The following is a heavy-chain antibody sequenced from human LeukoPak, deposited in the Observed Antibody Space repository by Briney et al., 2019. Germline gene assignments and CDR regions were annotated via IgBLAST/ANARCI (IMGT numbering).Heavy chain of an antibody. CDR1: GYRFARYY. J-gene: IGHJ4*02. Sequence: GASVNVSCKASGYRFARYYMHWARQAPGQGLEWMGIINPGDGGTTYAQKFEGRLTLTRDTSTATVYMELSSLRSEDTAIYYCATFTTVSTGDYWGQGSLVAVSS. CDR2: INPGDGGT. CDR3: ATFTTVSTGDY. V-gene: IGHV1-46*01. D-gene: IGHD5/OR15-5a*01.